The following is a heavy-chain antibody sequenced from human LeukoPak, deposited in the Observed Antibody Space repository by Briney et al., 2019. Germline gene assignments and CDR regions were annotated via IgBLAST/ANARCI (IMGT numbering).Heavy chain of an antibody. CDR2: IYYSGST. CDR1: GGSFSGYN. CDR3: GRDSSGWYSWFDP. J-gene: IGHJ5*02. D-gene: IGHD6-19*01. V-gene: IGHV4-34*01. Sequence: SETLSLTCAVYGGSFSGYNWSWIRQPPGKGLEWIGDIYYSGSTYYNPYLKSQVTISVDTSKNQFSLNLSSVTAADTAVYYCGRDSSGWYSWFDPWGQGTLVTVSS.